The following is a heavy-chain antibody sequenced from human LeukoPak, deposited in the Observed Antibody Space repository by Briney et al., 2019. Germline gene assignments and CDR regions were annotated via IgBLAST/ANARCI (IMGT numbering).Heavy chain of an antibody. CDR3: ARGRFDGDYVGPNWFDP. J-gene: IGHJ5*02. CDR2: GNHSGST. D-gene: IGHD4-17*01. CDR1: GGSFSGYY. Sequence: PSETLSLTCAVYGGSFSGYYWSWIRQPPGKGLEWIGEGNHSGSTNYNPSLKSRVTTSVDTSKNQFSLKLSSVTAADTAVYYCARGRFDGDYVGPNWFDPWGQETLVTVSS. V-gene: IGHV4-34*01.